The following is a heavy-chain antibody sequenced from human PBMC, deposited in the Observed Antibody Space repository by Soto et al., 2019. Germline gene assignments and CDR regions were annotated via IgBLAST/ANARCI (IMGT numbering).Heavy chain of an antibody. CDR3: AKDIVVVVAATPASPDY. V-gene: IGHV3-23*01. CDR2: ISGSGGST. D-gene: IGHD2-15*01. Sequence: EVQLLESGGGLVQPGGSLRLSYAASGFTFSSYAMSWVRQAPGKGLEWVSAISGSGGSTYYADSVKGRFTISRDNSKNTLYLQMNSLRAEDTAVYYCAKDIVVVVAATPASPDYWGQGTLVTVSS. J-gene: IGHJ4*02. CDR1: GFTFSSYA.